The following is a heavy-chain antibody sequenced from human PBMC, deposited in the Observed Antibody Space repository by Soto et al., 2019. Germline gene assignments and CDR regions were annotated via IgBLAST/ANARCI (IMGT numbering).Heavy chain of an antibody. J-gene: IGHJ4*02. D-gene: IGHD2-21*02. CDR1: GFSLSTSGVG. CDR3: AHSPYCGGDCYQNYYFDY. Sequence: QITLKESGPTLVKPTQTLTLTCTFSGFSLSTSGVGVGWIRQPPGKALEWLALIYWDDDKRYSPSLKSRLTITKDXXKXQXXLTMTNMDPVDTATYYCAHSPYCGGDCYQNYYFDYWGQGTLVTVSS. CDR2: IYWDDDK. V-gene: IGHV2-5*02.